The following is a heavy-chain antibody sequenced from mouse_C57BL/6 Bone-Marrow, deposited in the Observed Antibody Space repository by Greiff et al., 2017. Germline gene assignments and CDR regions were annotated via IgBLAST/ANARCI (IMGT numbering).Heavy chain of an antibody. CDR1: GFTFSSYG. D-gene: IGHD3-2*01. V-gene: IGHV5-6*01. CDR2: ISSGGSYT. Sequence: EVQGVESGGDLVKPGGSLKLSCAASGFTFSSYGMSWVRQTPDKRLEWVATISSGGSYTYYPDSVKGRFTISRDNAKNTLYLQMSSLKSEDTAMYYCARRRDCDRAYAMDFWGQGTSVTVSS. CDR3: ARRRDCDRAYAMDF. J-gene: IGHJ4*01.